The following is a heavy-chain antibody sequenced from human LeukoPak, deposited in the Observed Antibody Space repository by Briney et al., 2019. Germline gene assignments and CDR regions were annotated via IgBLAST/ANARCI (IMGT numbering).Heavy chain of an antibody. J-gene: IGHJ4*02. CDR3: AKIGLSIAAAPYFFDY. D-gene: IGHD6-13*01. V-gene: IGHV3-9*01. Sequence: PGGSLRLPCTASGFTFDDYAMHWVRQAPGKGLEWVSGISWSSGSLGYADSVKGRFTISRDNSKNTLYLQINSLRAEDTAVYYCAKIGLSIAAAPYFFDYWGQGTLVTVSS. CDR1: GFTFDDYA. CDR2: ISWSSGSL.